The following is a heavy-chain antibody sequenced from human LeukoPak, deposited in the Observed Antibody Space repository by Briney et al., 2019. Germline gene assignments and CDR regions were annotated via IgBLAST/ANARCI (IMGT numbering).Heavy chain of an antibody. V-gene: IGHV4-4*07. D-gene: IGHD2-2*01. Sequence: TSETLSLTCTVSGGSISSYDWSWIRQPAGKGLESIGRIYTSGRTNYNPTLKSRVTISVHKSKNQFSLKLSTVTDADTAVHYCTRVLVERGYYFDYWGQGTLVTVSS. CDR2: IYTSGRT. CDR3: TRVLVERGYYFDY. J-gene: IGHJ4*02. CDR1: GGSISSYD.